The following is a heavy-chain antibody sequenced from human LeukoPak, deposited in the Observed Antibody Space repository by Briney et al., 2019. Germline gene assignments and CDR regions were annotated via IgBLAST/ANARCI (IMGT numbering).Heavy chain of an antibody. Sequence: PSETLSLTCAVYGESFSGYYWSWIRQPPGKGLEWIGEINHSGSTNYNPSLKSRVTISVDTSKNQFSLKLSSVTAADTAVYYCARSLSPTVIIHLGYFDPGGRGPLVTFSS. CDR1: GESFSGYY. V-gene: IGHV4-34*01. J-gene: IGHJ2*01. CDR3: ARSLSPTVIIHLGYFDP. CDR2: INHSGST. D-gene: IGHD4-17*01.